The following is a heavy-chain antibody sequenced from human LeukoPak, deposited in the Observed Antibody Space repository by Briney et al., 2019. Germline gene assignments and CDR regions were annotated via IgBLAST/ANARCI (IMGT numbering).Heavy chain of an antibody. CDR2: ISYDGSNK. J-gene: IGHJ4*02. CDR3: ASDPIVVVAATQGY. Sequence: GGSLRLSCAASGFTFSSYAMHWVRQAPGKGLEWVAVISYDGSNKYYADSVKGRFTIPRDNSKNTLYLQMNSLRAEDTAVYYCASDPIVVVAATQGYWGQGTLVTVSS. V-gene: IGHV3-30-3*01. D-gene: IGHD2-15*01. CDR1: GFTFSSYA.